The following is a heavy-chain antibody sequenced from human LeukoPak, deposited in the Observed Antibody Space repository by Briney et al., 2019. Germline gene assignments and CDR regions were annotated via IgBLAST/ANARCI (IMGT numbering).Heavy chain of an antibody. Sequence: ASVKGSCKASGYPFTTYYMHWVRQAPGQGLEWMGVINPNGGGTSYAQKFQGRLTMTRDTSTSTVYMELSSLRSDDTAVYYCARDPTGSWQWFDYWGRGTLVTVSS. D-gene: IGHD1-26*01. J-gene: IGHJ4*02. CDR1: GYPFTTYY. V-gene: IGHV1-46*01. CDR2: INPNGGGT. CDR3: ARDPTGSWQWFDY.